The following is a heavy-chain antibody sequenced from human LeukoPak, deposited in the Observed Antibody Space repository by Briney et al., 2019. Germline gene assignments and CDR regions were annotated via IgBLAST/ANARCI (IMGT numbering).Heavy chain of an antibody. J-gene: IGHJ4*02. CDR2: IYPGDSDT. D-gene: IGHD3-10*01. CDR1: GYSFTTYW. V-gene: IGHV5-51*01. Sequence: HGESLKISCQGSGYSFTTYWIGWVRQMPGKGLECMGIIYPGDSDTRYSPSFQGQVTISADKSINTAYLQRSSLKASDTAMYYCARLGTYWSNYYFEYWGQGTLVTVSS. CDR3: ARLGTYWSNYYFEY.